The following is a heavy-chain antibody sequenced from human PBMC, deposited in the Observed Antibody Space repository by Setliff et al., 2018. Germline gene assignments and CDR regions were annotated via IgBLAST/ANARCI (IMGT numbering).Heavy chain of an antibody. CDR2: INTKTGDP. Sequence: ASVKVSCKASGYSLSNYVMNWVRQAPGQGLEWMGWINTKTGDPTYAQGYTGRFAFSLDTSDSTAYLQISSLKAEDTAVYYCASGPGYGLDYWGQGTLVTVSS. CDR3: ASGPGYGLDY. D-gene: IGHD5-18*01. V-gene: IGHV7-4-1*02. J-gene: IGHJ4*02. CDR1: GYSLSNYV.